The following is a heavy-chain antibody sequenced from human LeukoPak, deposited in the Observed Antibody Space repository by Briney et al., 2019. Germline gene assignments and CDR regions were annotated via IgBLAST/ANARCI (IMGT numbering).Heavy chain of an antibody. Sequence: SETLSLTCTVSGGSISSYYWSWIRQPAGKGLEWIGRIYTSGTTHYNPSPKSRVTMSVDTSKNQFSLKLSSVTAADTAVYYCARVHDGYNYAFDYWGQGTLVTVSS. D-gene: IGHD5-24*01. CDR2: IYTSGTT. J-gene: IGHJ4*02. CDR3: ARVHDGYNYAFDY. V-gene: IGHV4-4*07. CDR1: GGSISSYY.